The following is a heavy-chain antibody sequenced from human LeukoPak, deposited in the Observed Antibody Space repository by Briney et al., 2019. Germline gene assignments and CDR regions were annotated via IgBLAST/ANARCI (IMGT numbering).Heavy chain of an antibody. D-gene: IGHD6-13*01. Sequence: GGSLRLSCAASGFTFSSYDMHWVRQAPGKGLEWVAFIRYDGSNKYYADSVKGRFTISRDNSKNTLYLQMNSLRAEDTAVYYCAKGPYSSSLNWGQGTLVTVSS. CDR1: GFTFSSYD. J-gene: IGHJ4*02. V-gene: IGHV3-30*02. CDR2: IRYDGSNK. CDR3: AKGPYSSSLN.